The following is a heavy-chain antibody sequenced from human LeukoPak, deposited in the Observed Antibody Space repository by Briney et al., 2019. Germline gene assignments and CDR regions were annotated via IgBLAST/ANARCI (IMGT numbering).Heavy chain of an antibody. J-gene: IGHJ5*02. CDR1: VYTFTSYD. CDR3: ARLVAARLSWFDP. D-gene: IGHD6-6*01. Sequence: SVTVSCKASVYTFTSYDINWVRQATGQGLEWMGWMNPNRGNTGYAQKFQGRVTMTSNTSISTAYMELSSLRSEDTAVYYCARLVAARLSWFDPWGQGTLVTVSS. CDR2: MNPNRGNT. V-gene: IGHV1-8*01.